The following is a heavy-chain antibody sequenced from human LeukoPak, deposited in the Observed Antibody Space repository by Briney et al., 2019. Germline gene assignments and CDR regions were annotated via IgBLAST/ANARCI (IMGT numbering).Heavy chain of an antibody. Sequence: GGSLRLSCAASAFSLNAYNMNWVRQAPGKGLEWVSSISYTGTYIYYADSVKGRFTISRDNAQNSLYLQMNSLRAEDTAVYYCAQDIEERHFEHWGQGTLVTVSS. CDR1: AFSLNAYN. J-gene: IGHJ4*02. V-gene: IGHV3-21*01. CDR3: AQDIEERHFEH. CDR2: ISYTGTYI. D-gene: IGHD6-25*01.